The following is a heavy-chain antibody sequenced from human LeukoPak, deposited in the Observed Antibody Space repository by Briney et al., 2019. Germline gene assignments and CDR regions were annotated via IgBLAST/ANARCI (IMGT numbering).Heavy chain of an antibody. D-gene: IGHD6-13*01. CDR1: GFTFSSCE. CDR2: ISASGYTV. Sequence: QPGGSLRLSCAASGFTFSSCEMNWVRQAPGKGLKWVSYISASGYTVYYADSVKGRFTVSRDNAKNSLYLQMNSLRAEDTALYYCARDIAAAGTSGAFDIWGQGTMVTVSS. J-gene: IGHJ3*02. V-gene: IGHV3-48*03. CDR3: ARDIAAAGTSGAFDI.